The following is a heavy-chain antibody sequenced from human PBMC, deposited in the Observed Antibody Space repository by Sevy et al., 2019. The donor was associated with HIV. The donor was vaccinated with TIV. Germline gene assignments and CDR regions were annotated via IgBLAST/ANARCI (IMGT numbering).Heavy chain of an antibody. V-gene: IGHV3-53*01. CDR2: IYSGGST. CDR3: ARGGDFNDRSAKRDFDY. J-gene: IGHJ4*02. CDR1: GFTVSSNY. D-gene: IGHD3-22*01. Sequence: GGSLRLSCAASGFTVSSNYMSWVRQAPGKGLEWVSVIYSGGSTYYADTVKGRFTMSRDNSKNTLYLQMNSLRVEDTAVYFCARGGDFNDRSAKRDFDYWGQGTLVTVSS.